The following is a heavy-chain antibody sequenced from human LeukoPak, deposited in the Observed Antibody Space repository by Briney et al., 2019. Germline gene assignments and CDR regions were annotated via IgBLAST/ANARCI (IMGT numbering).Heavy chain of an antibody. D-gene: IGHD4/OR15-4a*01. CDR3: ARVVQLILHDDEYYFDY. CDR1: GFTFSSYA. J-gene: IGHJ4*02. CDR2: ISYDGSNK. V-gene: IGHV3-30*04. Sequence: GGSLRLSCAASGFTFSSYAMHWVRQAPGKGLEWVAVISYDGSNKYYADSVKGRFTISRDNSKNTLYLQMSSLRSEDTAVYYCARVVQLILHDDEYYFDYWGQGTLVTVSS.